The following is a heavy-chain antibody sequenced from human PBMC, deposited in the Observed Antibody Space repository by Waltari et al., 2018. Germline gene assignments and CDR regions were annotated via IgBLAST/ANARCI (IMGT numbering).Heavy chain of an antibody. J-gene: IGHJ4*02. CDR3: ASDFSVSYGSSAYGFDY. CDR1: GLTFSNYG. V-gene: IGHV3-33*01. D-gene: IGHD3-22*01. Sequence: QVQLVESGGGVVQPGRSLTLSCVASGLTFSNYGMHWVRQAPGKGLEWVAFIRQHGGEKCYADAVRGRLTSSRDNSENTMYLQMNSLRADDTSVYYCASDFSVSYGSSAYGFDYWGQGTLVTVSS. CDR2: IRQHGGEK.